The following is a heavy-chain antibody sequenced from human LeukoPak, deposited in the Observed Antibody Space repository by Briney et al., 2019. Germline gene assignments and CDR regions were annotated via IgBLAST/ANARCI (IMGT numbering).Heavy chain of an antibody. Sequence: SETLSLTCAVYGGSFSGYYWTYIRQPPGKGLEWIGEINHSGSTNYNPSLKSRVTISVDTSKNQFSLKLSSVTAADTAVYYCARCGRITISRGAFDIWGQGTMVTVSS. CDR3: ARCGRITISRGAFDI. D-gene: IGHD3-3*01. CDR2: INHSGST. V-gene: IGHV4-34*01. CDR1: GGSFSGYY. J-gene: IGHJ3*02.